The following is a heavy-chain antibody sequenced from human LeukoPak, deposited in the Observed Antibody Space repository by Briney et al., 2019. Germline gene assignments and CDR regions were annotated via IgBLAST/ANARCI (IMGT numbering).Heavy chain of an antibody. CDR1: GFTFSTYS. CDR3: ARDRFSSGYRWFDP. V-gene: IGHV3-30*04. J-gene: IGHJ5*02. CDR2: ISYDGSKK. Sequence: PGRSLRLSCAASGFTFSTYSMHWVRQAPGKGLEWVAIISYDGSKKYYADSVKGRFTISRDNAKNSLSLQMNSLRAEDTAVYYCARDRFSSGYRWFDPWGQGTLVTVSS. D-gene: IGHD3-3*01.